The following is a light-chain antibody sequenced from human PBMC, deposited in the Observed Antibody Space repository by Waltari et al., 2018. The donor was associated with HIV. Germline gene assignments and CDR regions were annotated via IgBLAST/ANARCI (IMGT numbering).Light chain of an antibody. CDR3: SSYAGSNNYV. CDR1: SSDVGGYNY. CDR2: EVT. J-gene: IGLJ1*01. V-gene: IGLV2-8*01. Sequence: QSALTQPPSASGSPGQSVTISCTGTSSDVGGYNYVSWYQQHPGKAPKLMIYEVTKRPSGVPDRFPASKSGNTASLTVSGLQAEDEADYYCSSYAGSNNYVFGTGTKVTVL.